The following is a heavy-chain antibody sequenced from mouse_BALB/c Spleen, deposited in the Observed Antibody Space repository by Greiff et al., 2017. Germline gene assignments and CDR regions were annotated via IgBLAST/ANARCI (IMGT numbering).Heavy chain of an antibody. D-gene: IGHD3-3*01. CDR1: GFAFSSYD. V-gene: IGHV5-12-1*01. J-gene: IGHJ2*01. CDR3: ARRARLGSYFDY. CDR2: ISSGGGST. Sequence: DVMLVESGGGLVKPGGSLKLSCAASGFAFSSYDMSWVRQTPEKRLEWVAYISSGGGSTYYPDTVKGRFTISRDNAKNTLYLQMSSLKSEDTAMYYCARRARLGSYFDYWGQGTTLTVSS.